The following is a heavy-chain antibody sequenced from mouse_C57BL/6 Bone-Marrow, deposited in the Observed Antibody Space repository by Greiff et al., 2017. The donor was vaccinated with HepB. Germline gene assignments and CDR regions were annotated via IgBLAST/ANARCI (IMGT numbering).Heavy chain of an antibody. J-gene: IGHJ4*01. CDR1: GYTFTSYW. CDR2: IYPGSGST. Sequence: QVQLKQPGAELVKPGASVKMSCKASGYTFTSYWITWVKQRPGQGLEWIGDIYPGSGSTNYNEKFKSKATLTVDTSSSTAYMQLSSLTSEDSAVYYCARRSTMAPYYAMDYWGQGTSVTVSS. D-gene: IGHD2-1*01. V-gene: IGHV1-55*01. CDR3: ARRSTMAPYYAMDY.